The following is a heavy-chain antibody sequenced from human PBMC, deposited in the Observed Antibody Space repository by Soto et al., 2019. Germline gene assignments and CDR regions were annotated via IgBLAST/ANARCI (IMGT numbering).Heavy chain of an antibody. CDR3: ASVGGLIVVVINPAYGMDV. CDR2: INPSSGST. CDR1: GYTFSTYY. J-gene: IGHJ6*02. Sequence: ASVKVSCKASGYTFSTYYMHWVRQAPGQGLEWMGIINPSSGSTTYAQKFRGRVTMTRDTSTSTIYMELGSLRSEDTAVYYCASVGGLIVVVINPAYGMDVWGQGTTVTVSS. D-gene: IGHD3-22*01. V-gene: IGHV1-46*01.